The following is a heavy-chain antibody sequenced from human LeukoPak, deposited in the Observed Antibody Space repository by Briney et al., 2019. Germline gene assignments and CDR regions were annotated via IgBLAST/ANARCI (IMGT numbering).Heavy chain of an antibody. CDR2: INHSGST. V-gene: IGHV4-34*01. D-gene: IGHD5-24*01. Sequence: PSETLSLTCAVYGGSFSGCYWSWIRQPPGKGLEWIGEINHSGSTNYNPSLKSRVTISVDTSKNQFSLKLSSVTAADTAVYYCARGYGYNPGGLLDYWGQGTLVTVSS. CDR1: GGSFSGCY. J-gene: IGHJ4*02. CDR3: ARGYGYNPGGLLDY.